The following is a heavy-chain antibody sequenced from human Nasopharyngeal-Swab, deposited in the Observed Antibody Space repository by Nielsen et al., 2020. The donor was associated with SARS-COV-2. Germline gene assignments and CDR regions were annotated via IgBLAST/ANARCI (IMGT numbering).Heavy chain of an antibody. V-gene: IGHV4-39*01. D-gene: IGHD3-10*01. CDR2: IYYSGNT. Sequence: SETLSLTCTVSGGSISSSSYYWGWIRQPPGKGLEWIGSIYYSGNTYYNPSLKSRVTISVDPSKNQFSLKVSSVTAADTAVYYCARTYGSGSVFDYWGQGTLVTVSS. CDR1: GGSISSSSYY. J-gene: IGHJ4*02. CDR3: ARTYGSGSVFDY.